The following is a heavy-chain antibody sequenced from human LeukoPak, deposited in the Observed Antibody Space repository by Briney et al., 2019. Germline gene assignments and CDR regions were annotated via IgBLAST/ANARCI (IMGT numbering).Heavy chain of an antibody. CDR3: ARHSSGWYFGS. CDR1: GYSFTRYW. J-gene: IGHJ5*02. CDR2: IYPGDSDI. V-gene: IGHV5-51*01. Sequence: GESLKISCKGSGYSFTRYWIGWVRLMPGKGLELMGIIYPGDSDIRYSPSFQGQVTISADKSTSTAYLQWSSLKASDTAMYYCARHSSGWYFGSWGQGTLVTVSS. D-gene: IGHD6-19*01.